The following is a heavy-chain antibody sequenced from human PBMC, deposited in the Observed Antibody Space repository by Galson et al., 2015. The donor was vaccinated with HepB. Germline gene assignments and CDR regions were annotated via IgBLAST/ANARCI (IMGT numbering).Heavy chain of an antibody. Sequence: SVKVSCKASGGTFSSYAISWVRQAPGQGLEWMGRIIPILGIANYAQKFQGRVTITADKSTSTAYMELSSLRSEDTAVYYCASLRYFMGRGGYYYYYGMDVWGQGTTVTVSS. CDR2: IIPILGIA. CDR1: GGTFSSYA. CDR3: ASLRYFMGRGGYYYYYGMDV. D-gene: IGHD3-9*01. J-gene: IGHJ6*02. V-gene: IGHV1-69*04.